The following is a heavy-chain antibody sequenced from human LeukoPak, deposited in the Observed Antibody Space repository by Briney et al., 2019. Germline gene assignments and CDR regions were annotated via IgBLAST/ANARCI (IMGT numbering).Heavy chain of an antibody. J-gene: IGHJ4*02. V-gene: IGHV4-34*08. CDR3: ALGAAAAHDY. CDR2: INHSGST. CDR1: GFTFSDHY. Sequence: GSLRLSCAASGFTFSDHYMDWVRQAPGKGLEWVGEINHSGSTNYNPSLKSRVTISVDTSKNQFSPKLSSVTAADTAVYYCALGAAAAHDYRGQGTLVTVSS. D-gene: IGHD6-13*01.